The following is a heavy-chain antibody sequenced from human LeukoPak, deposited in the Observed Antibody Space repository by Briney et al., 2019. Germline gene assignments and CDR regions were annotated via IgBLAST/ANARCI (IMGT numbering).Heavy chain of an antibody. Sequence: SETLSLTCTVSGGSLSSYSWSWIRQPPGKGLEWVGYIYYSGSTNYNPSLESRVTISVDTSKNQFSLKMSSVTAADTAVYYCARVGSGRYTYMDVWGKGTTVTVSS. V-gene: IGHV4-59*01. CDR3: ARVGSGRYTYMDV. J-gene: IGHJ6*03. CDR2: IYYSGST. D-gene: IGHD1-26*01. CDR1: GGSLSSYS.